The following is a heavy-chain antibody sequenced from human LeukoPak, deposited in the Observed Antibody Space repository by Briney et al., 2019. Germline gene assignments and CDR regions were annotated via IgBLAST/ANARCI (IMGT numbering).Heavy chain of an antibody. CDR3: AREGERWLQSPEYFQH. CDR2: ISAYNGNT. V-gene: IGHV1-18*01. J-gene: IGHJ1*01. Sequence: ASVKVSCKASGYTFTSYGISWVRQAPGQGLGWMGWISAYNGNTNYAQKLQGRVTMTTDTSTSTAYMELRSLRSDDTAVYYCAREGERWLQSPEYFQHWGQGTLVTVSS. CDR1: GYTFTSYG. D-gene: IGHD5-24*01.